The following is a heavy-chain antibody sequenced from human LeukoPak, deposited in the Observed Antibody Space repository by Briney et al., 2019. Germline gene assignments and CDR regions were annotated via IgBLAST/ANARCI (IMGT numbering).Heavy chain of an antibody. D-gene: IGHD2-2*01. V-gene: IGHV4-59*12. J-gene: IGHJ6*02. Sequence: SETLSLTCTVSGGSISSYYWSWIRQPPVKGLEWIGYIYHSGSTYYNPSLKSRVTISVDRSKNQFSLKLSSVTAADTAVYYCARGFDYCSSTSCYAPWGMDVWGQGTTVTVSS. CDR3: ARGFDYCSSTSCYAPWGMDV. CDR2: IYHSGST. CDR1: GGSISSYY.